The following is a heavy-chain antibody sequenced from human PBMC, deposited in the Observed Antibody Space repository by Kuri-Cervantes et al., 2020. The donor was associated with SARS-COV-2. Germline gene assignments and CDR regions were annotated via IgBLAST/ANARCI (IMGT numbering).Heavy chain of an antibody. D-gene: IGHD2-2*01. V-gene: IGHV4-61*01. Sequence: GSLRLSCTVSGGSVSSGSYYWSWIRQPPGKGLEWIGYIYYSGSTNYNPSLKSRVTISVDTSKNQFSLKLSSVTAADTAVYYCARDRRLSDIVVVPAAYGMDVWGQGTTVTVSS. CDR1: GGSVSSGSYY. J-gene: IGHJ6*02. CDR3: ARDRRLSDIVVVPAAYGMDV. CDR2: IYYSGST.